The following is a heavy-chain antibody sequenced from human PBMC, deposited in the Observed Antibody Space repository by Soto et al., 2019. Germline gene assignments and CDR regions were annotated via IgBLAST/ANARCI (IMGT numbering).Heavy chain of an antibody. CDR2: IIPIFGTA. J-gene: IGHJ6*02. CDR1: GGTFSSYA. V-gene: IGHV1-69*13. D-gene: IGHD6-13*01. Sequence: SVKVSCKASGGTFSSYAISWVRQAPGQGLEWMGWIIPIFGTANYAQKFQGRVTITADESTSTAYMELSSLRSEDTAVYYCGGGASISSSGVFIVRAAWGQGTTVTVS. CDR3: GGGASISSSGVFIVRAA.